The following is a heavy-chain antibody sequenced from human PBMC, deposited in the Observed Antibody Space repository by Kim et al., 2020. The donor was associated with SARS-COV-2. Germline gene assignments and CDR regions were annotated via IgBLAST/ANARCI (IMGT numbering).Heavy chain of an antibody. V-gene: IGHV3-74*01. CDR3: ARYKAVAGLSDI. J-gene: IGHJ3*02. Sequence: GGSLRLSCAASGFTFSSYWMHWVRQAPGKGLVWVSRTNSDGSSTSYADSVKGRFTISRDNAKNTLYLQMNSLRAEDTAVYYCARYKAVAGLSDIWGQGTMVTVSS. CDR2: TNSDGSST. CDR1: GFTFSSYW. D-gene: IGHD6-19*01.